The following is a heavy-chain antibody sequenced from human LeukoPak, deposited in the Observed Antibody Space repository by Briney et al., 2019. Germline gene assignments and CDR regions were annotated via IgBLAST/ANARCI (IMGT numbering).Heavy chain of an antibody. Sequence: GGSLRLSCAASGVTFSSYDMHWVRQATGKGLEWVSAIGTAGDTYYPGSVKGRFTISRENAKNSLYLQMNSLRAEDTAVYYCARFYCSGGSCPDYYYGMDVWGQGTTVTVSS. J-gene: IGHJ6*02. CDR2: IGTAGDT. D-gene: IGHD2-15*01. CDR1: GVTFSSYD. CDR3: ARFYCSGGSCPDYYYGMDV. V-gene: IGHV3-13*01.